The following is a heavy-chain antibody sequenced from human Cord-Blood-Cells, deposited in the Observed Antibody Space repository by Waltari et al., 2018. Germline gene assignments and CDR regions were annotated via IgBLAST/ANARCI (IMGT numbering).Heavy chain of an antibody. J-gene: IGHJ4*02. CDR1: GGTFRRYP. D-gene: IGHD2-2*01. V-gene: IGHV1-69*04. Sequence: QVQLVQSGAAVKKPGSSVKVSCKASGGTFRRYPISWVRQAPGQGLEWMGGIIPILGIANYAQKFQGRVTITADESTSTAYMELSSLRSEDTAVYYCARGYCSSTSCYFDYWGQGTLVTVSS. CDR3: ARGYCSSTSCYFDY. CDR2: IIPILGIA.